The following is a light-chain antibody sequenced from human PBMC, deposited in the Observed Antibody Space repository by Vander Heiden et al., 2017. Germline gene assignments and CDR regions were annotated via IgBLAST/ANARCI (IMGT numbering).Light chain of an antibody. CDR1: QSVSSSY. J-gene: IGKJ2*01. V-gene: IGKV3-20*01. CDR2: GAS. CDR3: QQYGSSPWT. Sequence: EIVLTQSPGTLSLSPGERATLSCRASQSVSSSYLAWYQQKPGQAPRLLIYGASSRAIGIPDRFSGSGSGTDFTLTISRLEPEDFAVYYCQQYGSSPWTFGQGTKLEIK.